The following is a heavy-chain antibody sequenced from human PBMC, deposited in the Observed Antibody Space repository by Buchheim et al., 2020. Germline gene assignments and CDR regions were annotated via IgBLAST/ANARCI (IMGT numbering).Heavy chain of an antibody. Sequence: QLQLQESGPGLVKPSETLSLTCTVSGGSISSSSYYWGWIRQHPGKGLEWIGYIYYSGSTYYNPSLKSRVTISVDTSKNQFSLKLSSVTAADTAVYYCARAGGNWPERLRARRNINWFDPWGQGTL. CDR3: ARAGGNWPERLRARRNINWFDP. D-gene: IGHD4-17*01. V-gene: IGHV4-31*03. CDR1: GGSISSSSYY. J-gene: IGHJ5*02. CDR2: IYYSGST.